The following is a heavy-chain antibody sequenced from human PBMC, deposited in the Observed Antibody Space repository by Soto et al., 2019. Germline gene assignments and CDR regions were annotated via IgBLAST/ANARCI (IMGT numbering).Heavy chain of an antibody. J-gene: IGHJ5*02. CDR2: MYYGGRT. Sequence: ASETLSITCTVSGGSISSYYWSWIRQPPGKGLEWIGYMYYGGRTNYNPSLKSRVTISVDTSKMQVSLKLSSVTAADTAVYFCARGTPSPLIVRSSRGPWFDPWGQGTLVTSPQ. CDR1: GGSISSYY. D-gene: IGHD2-15*01. CDR3: ARGTPSPLIVRSSRGPWFDP. V-gene: IGHV4-59*08.